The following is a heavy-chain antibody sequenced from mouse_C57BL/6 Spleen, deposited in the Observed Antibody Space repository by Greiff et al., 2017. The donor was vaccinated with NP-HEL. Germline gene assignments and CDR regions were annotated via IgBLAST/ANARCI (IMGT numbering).Heavy chain of an antibody. CDR2: IDPEDGDT. D-gene: IGHD2-1*01. CDR1: GFNFKDYY. V-gene: IGHV14-1*01. Sequence: VQLQQSGAELVRPGASVKLSCTASGFNFKDYYMHWVKQRPEQGLEWIGRIDPEDGDTEYVPKFQGKAPLTADTSSNPAYLPLSSLTAEDPAVYYCTSYGNFDYWGQGTTRTVSS. CDR3: TSYGNFDY. J-gene: IGHJ2*01.